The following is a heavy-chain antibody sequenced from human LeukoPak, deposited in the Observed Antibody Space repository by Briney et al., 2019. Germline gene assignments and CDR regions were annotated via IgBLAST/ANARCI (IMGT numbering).Heavy chain of an antibody. Sequence: GGSLRLSCAASGFTFSSYAMHWVRQAPGEGLEWVAVISYDGSSKYYADSVKGRFTISRDNSKNTLYLQMNSLRAEDTAVYYCARDRGYDSSFFLYYYYYGMDVWGQGTTVTVSS. V-gene: IGHV3-30*04. CDR2: ISYDGSSK. CDR1: GFTFSSYA. CDR3: ARDRGYDSSFFLYYYYYGMDV. D-gene: IGHD3-22*01. J-gene: IGHJ6*02.